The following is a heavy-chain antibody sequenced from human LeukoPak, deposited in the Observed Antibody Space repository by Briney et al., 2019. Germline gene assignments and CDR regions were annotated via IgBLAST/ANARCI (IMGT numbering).Heavy chain of an antibody. CDR2: ISSSSTYI. CDR3: ARVITDTNSWYGSDY. J-gene: IGHJ4*02. CDR1: GFTFSGYS. V-gene: IGHV3-21*01. D-gene: IGHD6-13*01. Sequence: TGGSLRLSCVASGFTFSGYSMNWVRQAPGKGLEWVSGISSSSTYIYYADSVKGRFTISRDNAKNSLYLQMNSLGAEDTALYYCARVITDTNSWYGSDYWGQGALVTVS.